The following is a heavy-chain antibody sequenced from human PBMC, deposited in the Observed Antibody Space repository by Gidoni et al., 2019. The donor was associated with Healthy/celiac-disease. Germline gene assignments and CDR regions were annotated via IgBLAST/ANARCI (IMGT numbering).Heavy chain of an antibody. CDR1: GGSFSGYY. J-gene: IGHJ3*02. D-gene: IGHD3-10*01. CDR2: INHSGST. Sequence: QVQLQQWGAGLLKPSETLSLTCAVYGGSFSGYYWSWLRQPPGKGLEWIGEINHSGSTNYNPSLKSRVTISVDTSKNQFSLKLSSVTAADTAVYYCARAPPGELLDPWEPHDAFDIWGQGTMVTVSS. V-gene: IGHV4-34*01. CDR3: ARAPPGELLDPWEPHDAFDI.